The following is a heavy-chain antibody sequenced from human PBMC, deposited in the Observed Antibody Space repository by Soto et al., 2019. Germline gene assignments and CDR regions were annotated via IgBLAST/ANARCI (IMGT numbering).Heavy chain of an antibody. CDR2: ISAYNGNT. CDR1: GYTFTSYG. CDR3: ARALPGSGYDLYYFDY. D-gene: IGHD5-12*01. Sequence: ASVKVSCKASGYTFTSYGISWVRQAPGQGLEWMGWISAYNGNTNYAQKLQGRVTMTTDTSTSTAYMELRSLRSDDTAVYYCARALPGSGYDLYYFDYWGQGTLVTVSS. V-gene: IGHV1-18*01. J-gene: IGHJ4*02.